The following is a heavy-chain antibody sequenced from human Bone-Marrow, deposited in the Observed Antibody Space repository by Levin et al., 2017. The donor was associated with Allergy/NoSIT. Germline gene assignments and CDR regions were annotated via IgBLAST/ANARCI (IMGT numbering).Heavy chain of an antibody. J-gene: IGHJ6*02. Sequence: GESLKISCKASGYTFTGYYMHWVRQAPGQGLEWMGWINPNSGGTNYAQKFQGRVTMTRDTSISTAYMELSRLRSDDTAVYYCARGGYCSSTSCDPYYGMDVWGQGTTVTVSS. V-gene: IGHV1-2*02. CDR3: ARGGYCSSTSCDPYYGMDV. CDR1: GYTFTGYY. D-gene: IGHD2-2*01. CDR2: INPNSGGT.